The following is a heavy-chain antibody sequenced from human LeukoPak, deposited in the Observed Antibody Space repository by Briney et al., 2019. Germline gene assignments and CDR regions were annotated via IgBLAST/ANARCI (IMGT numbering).Heavy chain of an antibody. CDR1: GGSFSGYY. J-gene: IGHJ4*02. CDR2: INHSGST. D-gene: IGHD1-1*01. Sequence: PSETLSLTCAVYGGSFSGYYWSWIRQPPGKGLEWIGEINHSGSTNYNPSLKSRVTISVDTSKNQFSLKLSSVTAADTAVYYCASTGRWKRKKPPDYWGQGTLVTVSS. CDR3: ASTGRWKRKKPPDY. V-gene: IGHV4-34*01.